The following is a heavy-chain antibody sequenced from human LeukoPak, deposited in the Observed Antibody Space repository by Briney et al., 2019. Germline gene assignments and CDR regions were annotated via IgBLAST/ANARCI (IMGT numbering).Heavy chain of an antibody. Sequence: GSLRLSCAASGFIFSDYSMNRVRQAPGKGLEWISYIGISSGNTKYADSVKGRFTISGDSAKNSLYLQMNSLRVEDTAVYYCARDYNYAFDNWGQGTLVTVSS. CDR3: ARDYNYAFDN. V-gene: IGHV3-48*04. D-gene: IGHD3-22*01. CDR1: GFIFSDYS. CDR2: IGISSGNT. J-gene: IGHJ4*02.